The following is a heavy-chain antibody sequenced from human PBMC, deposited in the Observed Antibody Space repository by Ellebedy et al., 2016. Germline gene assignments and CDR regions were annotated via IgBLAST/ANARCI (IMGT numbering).Heavy chain of an antibody. Sequence: GESLKISXAASGFTFSRYSMNWVRQAPGKGLEWVSYISSSGTSIYYADSVKGRFTITRDAAKSLLFLQMSSLRDEDTAVYYCARDYDFWSGYCKDWGQGTLVTVSS. J-gene: IGHJ4*02. CDR1: GFTFSRYS. CDR2: ISSSGTSI. V-gene: IGHV3-48*02. CDR3: ARDYDFWSGYCKD. D-gene: IGHD3-3*01.